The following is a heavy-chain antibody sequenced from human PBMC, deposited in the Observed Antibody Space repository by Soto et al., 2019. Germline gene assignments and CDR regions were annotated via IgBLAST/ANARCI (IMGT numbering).Heavy chain of an antibody. CDR3: AAALFNRRENYYYYYMGL. V-gene: IGHV3-9*01. J-gene: IGHJ6*03. CDR1: GITFDAFA. CDR2: IIWNGGAV. Sequence: EVQLVESGGGLVLPGRSLRLSCAASGITFDAFAIHWFRQAPGKGLEWVSGIIWNGGAVDYADSVKGRFTISTDDTKSSLFLQMNSLRPEDTALYFCAAALFNRRENYYYYYMGLWGKGTTVIVSS. D-gene: IGHD3-10*01.